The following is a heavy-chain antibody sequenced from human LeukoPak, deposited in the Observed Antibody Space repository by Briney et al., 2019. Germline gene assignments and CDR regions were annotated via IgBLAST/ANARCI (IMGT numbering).Heavy chain of an antibody. CDR1: GFPFSSYW. CDR3: ARLTGTTGFDY. V-gene: IGHV3-7*01. J-gene: IGHJ4*02. CDR2: IKQDGSDK. Sequence: PGGSLRLSCAASGFPFSSYWMSWARQAPGKGLEWVANIKQDGSDKYYVDSVKGRFTISRDNPKNSLYLQVNSLRADDTAVYYCARLTGTTGFDYWGQGTLVTVSS. D-gene: IGHD1-1*01.